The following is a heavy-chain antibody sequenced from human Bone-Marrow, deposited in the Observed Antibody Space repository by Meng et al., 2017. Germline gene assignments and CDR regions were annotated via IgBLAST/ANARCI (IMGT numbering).Heavy chain of an antibody. CDR1: GVSFTDAW. D-gene: IGHD1-26*01. J-gene: IGHJ4*02. CDR3: AKSFVVVGATH. CDR2: ISGSGGST. V-gene: IGHV3-23*01. Sequence: GESLKISCVASGVSFTDAWMSWVRQAPGKGLEWVSAISGSGGSTYYADSVKGRFTISRDNSKNTLYLQMNSLRAEDTAVYYCAKSFVVVGATHWGQGTLVTVSS.